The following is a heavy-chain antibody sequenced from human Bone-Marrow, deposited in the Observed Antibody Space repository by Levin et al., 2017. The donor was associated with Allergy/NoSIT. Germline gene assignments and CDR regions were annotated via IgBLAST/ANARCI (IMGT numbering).Heavy chain of an antibody. J-gene: IGHJ4*02. D-gene: IGHD3-9*01. Sequence: SETLSLTCTVSGGSISRAGYHWTWIRQSPGKGLEWIGYISYRGTTYYNPSLKSRLTMSLDTSEQRFSLNLNSVTAADTAIYYCARLDGYYFDYWGQGTLVTVSS. CDR3: ARLDGYYFDY. CDR1: GGSISRAGYH. V-gene: IGHV4-31*03. CDR2: ISYRGTT.